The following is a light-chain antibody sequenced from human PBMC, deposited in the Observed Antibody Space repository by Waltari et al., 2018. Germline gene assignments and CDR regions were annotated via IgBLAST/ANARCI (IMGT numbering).Light chain of an antibody. CDR3: SSYAGSNNFFYV. CDR2: EVT. J-gene: IGLJ1*01. CDR1: RRDVGYYNY. Sequence: QSALTQPPSASVSPGQSVTIACPGTRRDVGYYNYAPWHQQHPAKPPNLMMYEVTKRPSGVPDRFSGSKSDNTASLTVSGLQAEDEADYYCSSYAGSNNFFYVFGTGTKVTVL. V-gene: IGLV2-8*01.